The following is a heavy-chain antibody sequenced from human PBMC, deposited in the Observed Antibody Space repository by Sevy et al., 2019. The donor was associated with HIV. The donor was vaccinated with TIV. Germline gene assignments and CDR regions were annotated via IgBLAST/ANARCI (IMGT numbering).Heavy chain of an antibody. J-gene: IGHJ3*02. CDR2: IYSYGET. V-gene: IGHV4-39*01. D-gene: IGHD6-13*01. Sequence: SGTLSLTCTVSGSSIRDSSYYWAWIPQPPGKGLEWFGKIYSYGETYYNSSLKSRVTISVDTSKNQFSLSLTAVTAADTAIYFCARSMEQQLDAFDIWGQGTMVTVSS. CDR3: ARSMEQQLDAFDI. CDR1: GSSIRDSSYY.